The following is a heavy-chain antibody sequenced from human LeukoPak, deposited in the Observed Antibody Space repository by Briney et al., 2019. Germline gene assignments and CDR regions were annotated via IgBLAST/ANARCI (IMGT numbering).Heavy chain of an antibody. J-gene: IGHJ4*02. CDR2: ISYDGSNK. D-gene: IGHD3-16*02. V-gene: IGHV3-30*03. CDR3: ARDGDVWGSYRTYYFDC. Sequence: GGSLRLSCAASGFTFSSYGMHWVRQAPGKGLEWVAVISYDGSNKYYADSVKGRFTISRDNSKNTLYLQMDSLRDEDTAVYYCARDGDVWGSYRTYYFDCWGQGTLVTVSS. CDR1: GFTFSSYG.